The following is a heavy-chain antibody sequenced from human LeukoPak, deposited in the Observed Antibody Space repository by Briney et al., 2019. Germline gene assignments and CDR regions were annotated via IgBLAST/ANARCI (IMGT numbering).Heavy chain of an antibody. CDR1: GGSISSYY. CDR2: IYYSGST. J-gene: IGHJ2*01. Sequence: SETLSLTCTVSGGSISSYYWSWIRQPPGKGLEWIGYIYYSGSTNYNPSLKSRVTISVDTSKNQFSLKLSSVTAADTAVYYCARPRYCSSTSCYPNWYFDLWGRGTLVTVSS. CDR3: ARPRYCSSTSCYPNWYFDL. V-gene: IGHV4-59*08. D-gene: IGHD2-2*01.